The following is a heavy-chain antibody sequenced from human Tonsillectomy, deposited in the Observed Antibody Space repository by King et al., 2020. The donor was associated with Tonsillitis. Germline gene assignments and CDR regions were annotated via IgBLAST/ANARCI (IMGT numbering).Heavy chain of an antibody. CDR2: IIPILGIA. CDR1: GGTFSSYA. Sequence: QLVQSGAEVKKPGSSVKVSCKASGGTFSSYAISWVRQAPGQGLEWMGRIIPILGIANYAQKFQGRVTITADKSTSTAYMELSSLRSEDTAVYYFARGGIAAAGVDYWGQGTLVTVSS. V-gene: IGHV1-69*04. J-gene: IGHJ4*02. D-gene: IGHD6-13*01. CDR3: ARGGIAAAGVDY.